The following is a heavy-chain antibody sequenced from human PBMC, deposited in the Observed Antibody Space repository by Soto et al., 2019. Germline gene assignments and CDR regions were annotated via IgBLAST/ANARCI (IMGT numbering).Heavy chain of an antibody. CDR2: ILCNSGVT. V-gene: IGHV3-9*01. D-gene: IGHD6-13*01. J-gene: IGHJ5*01. CDR3: VKDVIRAAGTMDS. CDR1: GFIFENCA. Sequence: EVQLVESGGGLVQPGRSLRLSCVASGFIFENCAMHWVRQAPGQGLEWISTILCNSGVTKYADSVKGRFIISRDNDQNALFLQMNSLRPEDTALYYCVKDVIRAAGTMDSWGQGTLVTVSS.